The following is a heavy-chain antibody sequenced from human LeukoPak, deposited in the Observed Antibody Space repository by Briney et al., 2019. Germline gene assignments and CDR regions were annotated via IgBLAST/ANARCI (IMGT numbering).Heavy chain of an antibody. CDR2: ISSSNDYI. V-gene: IGHV3-21*01. D-gene: IGHD1-26*01. CDR3: ARGSSAGASLRHDY. Sequence: GGSLRLSCAASGFIFNTYSMNWVRQAPGKGLEWVSSISSSNDYIYYADSVKGRFTISRDNAKNSLYLQMNSLRAEDTAVYYCARGSSAGASLRHDYWGQGTLVTVSS. J-gene: IGHJ4*02. CDR1: GFIFNTYS.